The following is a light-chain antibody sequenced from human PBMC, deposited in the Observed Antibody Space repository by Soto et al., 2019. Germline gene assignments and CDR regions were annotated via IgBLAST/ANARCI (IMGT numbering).Light chain of an antibody. CDR1: SSDVGDYNY. CDR2: DVS. J-gene: IGLJ2*01. CDR3: CSFAGSYTFVI. Sequence: QSVLTQPRSVSGSPGQSVTISCTGTSSDVGDYNYVSWYQQHPGKAPKLMIYDVSKRPSGVPDRFSGSKSGNTASLTISGLQAEDEADYHCCSFAGSYTFVIFGGGTQLTVL. V-gene: IGLV2-11*01.